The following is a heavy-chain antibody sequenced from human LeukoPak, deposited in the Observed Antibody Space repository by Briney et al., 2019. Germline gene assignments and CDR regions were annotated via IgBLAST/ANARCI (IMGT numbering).Heavy chain of an antibody. V-gene: IGHV3-66*01. CDR2: IYSGGST. CDR1: GFTVSSNY. CDR3: AREGTPVRGMDV. Sequence: PGGSLRLSCAASGFTVSSNYMSWVRQAPEKVLEWVSVIYSGGSTYYADSVKGRFTISRDNSKNTLYLQMNSLRAEDTAVYYCAREGTPVRGMDVWGQGTTVTVSS. J-gene: IGHJ6*02.